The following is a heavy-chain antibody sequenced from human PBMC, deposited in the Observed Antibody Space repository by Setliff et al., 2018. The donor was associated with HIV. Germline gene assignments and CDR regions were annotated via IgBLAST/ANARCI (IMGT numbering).Heavy chain of an antibody. CDR3: ARDYYDYVWGSYRLFDY. CDR2: IYYSGST. Sequence: SETLSLTCTVSGGSISSSSYYWGWIRQPPGKGLEWIGSIYYSGSTYYNPSLKSRVTISVDTSKNQFSLKLSSVTAADTAVYYYARDYYDYVWGSYRLFDYWGQGTLVTVSS. CDR1: GGSISSSSYY. V-gene: IGHV4-39*07. D-gene: IGHD3-16*02. J-gene: IGHJ4*02.